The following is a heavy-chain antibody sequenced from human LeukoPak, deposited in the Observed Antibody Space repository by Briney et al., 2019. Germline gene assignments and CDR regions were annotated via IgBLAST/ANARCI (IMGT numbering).Heavy chain of an antibody. CDR2: INPNSGGT. D-gene: IGHD6-6*01. CDR1: GYTFTGXY. J-gene: IGHJ4*02. Sequence: VKVSCKXXGYTFTGXYMHWVRQAPGQGLEWMGWINPNSGGTNYAQKFQGRVTMTRDTSISTAYMELSRLRSDDTAVYYCARLGDSSSSFDYWGQGTLVTVSS. V-gene: IGHV1-2*02. CDR3: ARLGDSSSSFDY.